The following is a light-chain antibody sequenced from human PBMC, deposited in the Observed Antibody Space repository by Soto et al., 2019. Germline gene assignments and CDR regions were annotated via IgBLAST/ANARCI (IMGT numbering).Light chain of an antibody. CDR3: QQYNDNWT. Sequence: DIQTTQSPSTLSASVGDRVTITCRASQSISSWLAWYQQKPGKAPKLLIYKASTLQSGVPSRFSGSGSGTEFTLAISSLQPDDSATYYCQQYNDNWTFGQGTKVDIK. CDR2: KAS. CDR1: QSISSW. V-gene: IGKV1-5*03. J-gene: IGKJ1*01.